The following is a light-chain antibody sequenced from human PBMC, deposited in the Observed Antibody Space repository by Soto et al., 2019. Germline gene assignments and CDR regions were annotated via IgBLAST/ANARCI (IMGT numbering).Light chain of an antibody. CDR1: QSVSSY. Sequence: EIVLSQSPAPLSLSLGERATLSCRASQSVSSYFAWYQQKPGQAPRLLIYDASTRATGIPARFSGSGSGTDFTLTISSLEPEDCAVYYCQLNGSSPPITFGQGTRLEIK. J-gene: IGKJ5*01. V-gene: IGKV3-11*01. CDR3: QLNGSSPPIT. CDR2: DAS.